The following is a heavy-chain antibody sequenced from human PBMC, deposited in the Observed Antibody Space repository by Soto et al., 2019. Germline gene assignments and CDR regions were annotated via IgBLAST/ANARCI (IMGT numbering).Heavy chain of an antibody. CDR2: ISSNGGST. CDR3: VKDGSSPGGVGYYFDY. D-gene: IGHD3-16*01. Sequence: GGSLRLSCSASGFTFSSYAMHWVRQAPGKGLEYVSAISSNGGSTYYADSVKGRFTISRDNSKNTLYLQMSSLRAEDTAVYYCVKDGSSPGGVGYYFDYWGQGTLVTISS. V-gene: IGHV3-64D*08. J-gene: IGHJ4*02. CDR1: GFTFSSYA.